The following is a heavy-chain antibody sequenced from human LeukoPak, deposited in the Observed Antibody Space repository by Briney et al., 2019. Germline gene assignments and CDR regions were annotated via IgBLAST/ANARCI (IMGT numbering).Heavy chain of an antibody. V-gene: IGHV4-59*08. CDR1: GGSISSYY. J-gene: IGHJ4*02. CDR2: IYYSGST. Sequence: PSETLSLTCTVSGGSISSYYWSWIRQPPGKGLEWIGYIYYSGSTNYNPSLKSRVTISVDTSKNQFSLKLSSVTAADTAVYYCATTYGDYEDYWGQGTLVTVSS. CDR3: ATTYGDYEDY. D-gene: IGHD4-17*01.